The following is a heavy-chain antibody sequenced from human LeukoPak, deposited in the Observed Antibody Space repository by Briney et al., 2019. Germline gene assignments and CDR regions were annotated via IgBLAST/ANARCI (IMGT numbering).Heavy chain of an antibody. D-gene: IGHD5-18*01. J-gene: IGHJ4*02. CDR2: IYHSGTT. CDR3: RVDTPFFDY. V-gene: IGHV4-38-2*02. CDR1: GYSIKSGYY. Sequence: PSETLSLTCTVSGYSIKSGYYWGWIRQPPGKGLEWIGSIYHSGTTYYNPSLKSRVTISVDTSKNQFSLTLSSVTAADTAVYYCRVDTPFFDYWGQGTLVTVSS.